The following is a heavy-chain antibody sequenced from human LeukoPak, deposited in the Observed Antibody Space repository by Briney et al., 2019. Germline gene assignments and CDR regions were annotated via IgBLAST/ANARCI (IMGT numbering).Heavy chain of an antibody. CDR1: GFTFSSCS. J-gene: IGHJ4*02. Sequence: GGSLRLSCAASGFTFSSCSMNWVRQAPGKGLEWVSYISSSSSTIYYADSVKGRFTISRDNAKNSLYLQMNSLRAEDTAVYYCAREGVLNYGDYEGIDYWGQGTLVTVSS. D-gene: IGHD4-17*01. V-gene: IGHV3-48*01. CDR2: ISSSSSTI. CDR3: AREGVLNYGDYEGIDY.